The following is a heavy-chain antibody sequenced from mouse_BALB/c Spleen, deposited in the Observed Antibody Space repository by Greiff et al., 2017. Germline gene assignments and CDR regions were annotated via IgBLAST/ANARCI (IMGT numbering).Heavy chain of an antibody. D-gene: IGHD1-3*01. CDR1: GYTFTSYT. Sequence: QVQLQQSGPELVRPGASVKMSCKASGYTFTSYTMHWVKQRPGQGLEWIGYINPSSGYTNYNQKFKDKATLTADKSSSTAYMQLSSLTSEDSAVYYCARKVYYAMDYWGQGTSVTVSS. CDR2: INPSSGYT. CDR3: ARKVYYAMDY. V-gene: IGHV1S26*01. J-gene: IGHJ4*01.